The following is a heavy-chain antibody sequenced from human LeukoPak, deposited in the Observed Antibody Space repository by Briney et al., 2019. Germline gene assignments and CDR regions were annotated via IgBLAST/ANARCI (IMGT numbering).Heavy chain of an antibody. J-gene: IGHJ6*03. CDR1: GYTFTSYY. CDR2: MNPNSGNT. CDR3: ARSYCSGGSCYSRYYYYMDV. V-gene: IGHV1-8*01. D-gene: IGHD2-15*01. Sequence: ASVKVSCKASGYTFTSYYINWVRQATGQGLEWMGWMNPNSGNTGYAQKFQGRVTMTRNTSISTAYMELSSLRSEDTAVYYCARSYCSGGSCYSRYYYYMDVWGKGTTVTVSS.